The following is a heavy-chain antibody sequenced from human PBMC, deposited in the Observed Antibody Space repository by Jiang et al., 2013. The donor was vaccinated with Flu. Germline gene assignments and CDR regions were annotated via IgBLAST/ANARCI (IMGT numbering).Heavy chain of an antibody. D-gene: IGHD5-18*01. CDR1: GFTFSDYE. Sequence: VQLVESGGGLVQPGGSLRLSCAASGFTFSDYEMNWVRQAPGKGLEWVSYIDGRGSTIYYADSLRGRFTISRDNAKNSLYLQMNSLGAEDTAVYYCARDGGYSYGYGGCDLDYWGQGA. CDR2: IDGRGSTI. V-gene: IGHV3-48*03. CDR3: ARDGGYSYGYGGCDLDY. J-gene: IGHJ4*02.